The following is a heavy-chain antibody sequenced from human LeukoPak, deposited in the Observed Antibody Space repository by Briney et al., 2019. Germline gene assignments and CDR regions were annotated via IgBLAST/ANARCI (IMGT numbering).Heavy chain of an antibody. CDR2: IRGSGGGT. J-gene: IGHJ4*02. Sequence: GGSLRLSCAASGFAFSNYGMNWVRQAPGKGLEWISAIRGSGGGTYYADSVKGRFTISRDNTKNTLYLQMYSLRVEDTAVYYCAKDRPSKFDCRRYEGSCQYFDSWGQGTPVTVSS. CDR3: AKDRPSKFDCRRYEGSCQYFDS. V-gene: IGHV3-23*01. CDR1: GFAFSNYG. D-gene: IGHD1-26*01.